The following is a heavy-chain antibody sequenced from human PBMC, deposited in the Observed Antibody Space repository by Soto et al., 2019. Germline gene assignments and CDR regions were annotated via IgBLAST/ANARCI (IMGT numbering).Heavy chain of an antibody. CDR2: IRSKAYGGTT. D-gene: IGHD6-6*01. V-gene: IGHV3-49*04. CDR3: TRVVSTAAWLLVDYYYGMDV. Sequence: GGSLRLSCAASGFTFSTYAMSWVRQAPGKGLEWVGFIRSKAYGGTTEYAASVKGRFTISRDDSKSIAYLQMNSLKTEDTAVYYCTRVVSTAAWLLVDYYYGMDVWGQGTTVTVSS. J-gene: IGHJ6*02. CDR1: GFTFSTYA.